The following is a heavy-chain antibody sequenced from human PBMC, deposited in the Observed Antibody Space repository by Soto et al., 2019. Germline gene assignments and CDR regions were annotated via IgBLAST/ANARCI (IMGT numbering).Heavy chain of an antibody. J-gene: IGHJ4*02. CDR1: GYTFTSYY. CDR2: INPSGGST. Sequence: ASVKVSCKASGYTFTSYYMHWVRQAPGQGLEWMGIINPSGGSTSYAQKFQGRVTMTRDTSTSTVYMELSSLRSEDTAVYYCAKLLEYNWKAHHYFDYWGQGTLVTVSS. D-gene: IGHD1-20*01. V-gene: IGHV1-46*01. CDR3: AKLLEYNWKAHHYFDY.